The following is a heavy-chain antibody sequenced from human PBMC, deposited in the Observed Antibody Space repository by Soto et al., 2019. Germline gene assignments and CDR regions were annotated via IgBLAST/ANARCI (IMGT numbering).Heavy chain of an antibody. CDR1: GYTFTIYR. CDR2: ISAYNGNT. CDR3: ARDDGYNLGDIEY. D-gene: IGHD3-16*01. V-gene: IGHV1-18*01. J-gene: IGHJ4*02. Sequence: VKVACKAAGYTFTIYRISWLRQATGQGLEWMGWISAYNGNTNYAQKLQGRVTMTTDTSTSTAYMELRSLRSDDTAVYYCARDDGYNLGDIEYWGQGTLVTVS.